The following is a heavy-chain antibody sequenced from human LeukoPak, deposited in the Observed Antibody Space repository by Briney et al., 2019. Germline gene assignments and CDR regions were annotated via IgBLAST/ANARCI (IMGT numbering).Heavy chain of an antibody. CDR1: GFSFNTYA. Sequence: GGSLRLSCAASGFSFNTYAMSWVRQAPGKGLEWVSAISNTGGSTYYADSVKGRFTISRDKSKNTLSLQMNSLRAEDTAVYYCETVVNYFDYWGQGTLVTVSS. CDR2: ISNTGGST. J-gene: IGHJ4*02. V-gene: IGHV3-23*01. CDR3: ETVVNYFDY. D-gene: IGHD4-17*01.